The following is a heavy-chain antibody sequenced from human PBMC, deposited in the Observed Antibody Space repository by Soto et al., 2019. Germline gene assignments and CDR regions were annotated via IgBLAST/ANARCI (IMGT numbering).Heavy chain of an antibody. V-gene: IGHV1-2*02. Sequence: ASVKVSCKASGYTITAHSLHWVRQAPGQGPEWVGWINAKRRGTDYAQTFQDRVTLTRDTSINTAYMQLSSLTSDDTAVYFCATYDRHYYGSVWGQGTLVTVSS. J-gene: IGHJ4*02. CDR1: GYTITAHS. D-gene: IGHD3-22*01. CDR2: INAKRRGT. CDR3: ATYDRHYYGSV.